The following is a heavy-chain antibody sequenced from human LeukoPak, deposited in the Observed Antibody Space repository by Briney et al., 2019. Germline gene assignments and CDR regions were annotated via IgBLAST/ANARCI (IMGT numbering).Heavy chain of an antibody. V-gene: IGHV1-2*02. CDR2: INPNSGGT. CDR1: GYTFTGYY. D-gene: IGHD2-2*01. J-gene: IGHJ5*02. CDR3: ARGGPRYCSSTSCFWFDP. Sequence: ASVKVSCKASGYTFTGYYMHWVRQAPGQGLEWMGWINPNSGGTNYAQKFQGRVTMTRDTSISTAYMELSRLSSDDTAVYYCARGGPRYCSSTSCFWFDPWGQGTLVTVSS.